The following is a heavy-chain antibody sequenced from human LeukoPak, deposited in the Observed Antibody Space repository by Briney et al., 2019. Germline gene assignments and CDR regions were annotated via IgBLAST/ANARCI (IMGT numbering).Heavy chain of an antibody. D-gene: IGHD1-26*01. CDR2: ISSSSSYI. J-gene: IGHJ4*02. Sequence: PGGSLRLSCAASGFTFSSYSMNWVRQAPGKGLEWVSSISSSSSYIYYADSVNGRFTISRDNAKNSLYLQMNSLRAEDTAVYYCARGYSGSLTHFDYWGQGTLVTVSS. CDR3: ARGYSGSLTHFDY. CDR1: GFTFSSYS. V-gene: IGHV3-21*01.